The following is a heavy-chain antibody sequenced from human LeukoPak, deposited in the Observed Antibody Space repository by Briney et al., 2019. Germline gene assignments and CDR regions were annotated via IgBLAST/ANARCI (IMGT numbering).Heavy chain of an antibody. Sequence: GGSLRLFCAASGFTFSSYAMSWVRQAPGRGLEWVANINQDGSEKHYVHSVKGRFTISRDNAKNSVYLQMNSLRAEDTAVYYCARALNFYYGSGTSQLWFDPWGQGTLVTVSS. CDR2: INQDGSEK. V-gene: IGHV3-7*01. J-gene: IGHJ5*02. CDR1: GFTFSSYA. D-gene: IGHD3-10*01. CDR3: ARALNFYYGSGTSQLWFDP.